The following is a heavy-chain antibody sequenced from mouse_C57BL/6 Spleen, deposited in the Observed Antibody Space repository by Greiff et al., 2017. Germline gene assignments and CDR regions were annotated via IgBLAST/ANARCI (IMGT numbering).Heavy chain of an antibody. V-gene: IGHV1-52*01. Sequence: QVQLQQPGAELVRPGSSVKLSCKASGYTFTSYWMHWVKQRPIHGLEWIGNIDPSDSETHYNQKFKDKATLTVDKSSSTAYMQLSSLTSEDSAVYYCARAANWDVGWYFDVWGKGTTVTVSS. J-gene: IGHJ1*03. CDR1: GYTFTSYW. D-gene: IGHD4-1*01. CDR2: IDPSDSET. CDR3: ARAANWDVGWYFDV.